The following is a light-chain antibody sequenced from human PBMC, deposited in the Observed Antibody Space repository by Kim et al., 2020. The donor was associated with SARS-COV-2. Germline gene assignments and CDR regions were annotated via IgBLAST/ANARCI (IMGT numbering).Light chain of an antibody. CDR1: SLRSYY. CDR2: GRN. J-gene: IGLJ3*02. V-gene: IGLV3-19*01. Sequence: AWGQTVRITCQGDSLRSYYASWYQQKPGQAPVLVIYGRNNRPSGIPDRFSGSSSGNTASLTITGAQAEDEADYYCNSRDSSGNHWVFGGGTKVTVL. CDR3: NSRDSSGNHWV.